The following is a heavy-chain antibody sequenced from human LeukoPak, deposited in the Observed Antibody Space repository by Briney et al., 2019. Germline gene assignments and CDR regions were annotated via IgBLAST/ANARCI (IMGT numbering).Heavy chain of an antibody. J-gene: IGHJ5*02. CDR1: GGTFTSYA. D-gene: IGHD1-26*01. V-gene: IGHV1-69*15. Sequence: SVKVSCKTSGGTFTSYAITWVRQAPGQGLEWMGKIIPISGTTNYAQKFQGRVTFTADESTCTAYMELSSLRSEDTALYYCARKLRLGGNWFDPWGQGTLVTVSS. CDR3: ARKLRLGGNWFDP. CDR2: IIPISGTT.